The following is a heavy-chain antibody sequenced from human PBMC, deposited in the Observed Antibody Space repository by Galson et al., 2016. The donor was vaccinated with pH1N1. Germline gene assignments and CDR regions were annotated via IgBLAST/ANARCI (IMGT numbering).Heavy chain of an antibody. J-gene: IGHJ4*02. CDR2: IIPILGTA. CDR3: ATAVTWYFDY. V-gene: IGHV1-69*16. Sequence: SVKVSCKASGGTFSSYTINWVRQAPGQGLEWMGGIIPILGTANYAQKFQGRVTITTDESASTVYMEVSSLRSEDTAVYYCATAVTWYFDYWGQRTVVTVFS. D-gene: IGHD4-17*01. CDR1: GGTFSSYT.